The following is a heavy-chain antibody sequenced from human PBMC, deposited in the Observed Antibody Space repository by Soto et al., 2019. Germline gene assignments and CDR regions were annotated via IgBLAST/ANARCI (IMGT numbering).Heavy chain of an antibody. Sequence: GGSLRLSCVASGFTFDDYGMSWVRPAPGKGLEWVSGINWNGGSTGYADSVKGRFTISRDNAKNSLYLQMNSLRAEDTALYHCARGGGDYPNIYYYYYMDVWGKGTTVTVSS. CDR2: INWNGGST. CDR3: ARGGGDYPNIYYYYYMDV. D-gene: IGHD4-17*01. J-gene: IGHJ6*03. V-gene: IGHV3-20*01. CDR1: GFTFDDYG.